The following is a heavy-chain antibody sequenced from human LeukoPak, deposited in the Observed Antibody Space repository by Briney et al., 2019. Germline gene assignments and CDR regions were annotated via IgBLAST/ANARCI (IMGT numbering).Heavy chain of an antibody. V-gene: IGHV3-30*18. CDR1: VLTFRQFG. CDR3: ANLYGDYPDY. Sequence: PGGPLRLSCAASVLTFRQFGMHWVPRATGKGLEGVADISYDGSSEYYGDSVKGGFNISRDNSKNTLYLQMNSLRVEDTAVYYCANLYGDYPDYWGQGTMVTVSS. J-gene: IGHJ4*02. D-gene: IGHD4-17*01. CDR2: ISYDGSSE.